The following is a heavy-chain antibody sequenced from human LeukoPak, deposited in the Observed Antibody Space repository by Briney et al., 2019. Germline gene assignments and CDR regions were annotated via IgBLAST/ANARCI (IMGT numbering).Heavy chain of an antibody. Sequence: GGSLRLSCAASGFTFSSYWMSWVRQAPGKGLEWVANIKQDGSEKYYVDSVKGRFTISRDNAKNSLYLQMNSLRAEDMAVYYCARDWASYGAYVDDAFDIWGQGTLVTVSS. J-gene: IGHJ3*02. CDR3: ARDWASYGAYVDDAFDI. D-gene: IGHD4-17*01. V-gene: IGHV3-7*01. CDR1: GFTFSSYW. CDR2: IKQDGSEK.